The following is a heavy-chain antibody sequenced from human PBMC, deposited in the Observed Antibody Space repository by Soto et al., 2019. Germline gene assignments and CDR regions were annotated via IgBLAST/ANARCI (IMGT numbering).Heavy chain of an antibody. D-gene: IGHD3-10*01. CDR2: IYWDDDK. Sequence: QITLKESGPTLVKPTQTLTLTCTFSGFSLSTSGVGVGWIRQPPGKALEWLALIYWDDDKRYSPSLKSRLTITKDTSKNQVVLTMTNMDPVDTATYYCAHHTPHYGSGSYPSIYYYYYYMDVWGKGTTVTVSS. CDR3: AHHTPHYGSGSYPSIYYYYYYMDV. CDR1: GFSLSTSGVG. J-gene: IGHJ6*03. V-gene: IGHV2-5*02.